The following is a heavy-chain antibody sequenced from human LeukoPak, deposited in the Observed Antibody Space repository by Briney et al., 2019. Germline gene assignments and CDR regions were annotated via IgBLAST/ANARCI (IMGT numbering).Heavy chain of an antibody. Sequence: SETLSLTCAVYGGSFSGYYWSWIRQPPGKGLEWIGEINHSGSTNYNPSLKSRVTISVDTSKNQFSLKLSSVTAAGTAVYYCARVQDYDILTGIPPYYFDYWGQGTLVTVSS. D-gene: IGHD3-9*01. CDR3: ARVQDYDILTGIPPYYFDY. V-gene: IGHV4-34*01. CDR2: INHSGST. J-gene: IGHJ4*02. CDR1: GGSFSGYY.